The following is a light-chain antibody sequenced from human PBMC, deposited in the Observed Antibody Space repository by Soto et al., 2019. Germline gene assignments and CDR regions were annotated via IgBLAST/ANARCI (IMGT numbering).Light chain of an antibody. CDR2: AAS. J-gene: IGKJ5*01. CDR1: QTINIH. V-gene: IGKV1-39*01. Sequence: DIQVTQTPSSLSASVGDRVTITCRASQTINIHLNWYQQKSGKAPKFLIHAASSLQSGVPSRFSGSGSGTEFTLTINSLQPEDFATYYCQQSYSTPHTFGQGTRL. CDR3: QQSYSTPHT.